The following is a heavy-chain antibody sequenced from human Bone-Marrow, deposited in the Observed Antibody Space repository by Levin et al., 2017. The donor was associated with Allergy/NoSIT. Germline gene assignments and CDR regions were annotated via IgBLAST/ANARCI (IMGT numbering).Heavy chain of an antibody. Sequence: GESLKISCKGSGYSFISYWIAWVRQKPGRGLEWMGIIFPGDSDARYSPSFNGHVIMSADKSLSTADLQWSSLTASDTAMYYCARLTFGPNAALQARTTPLLGYWGQGTLVTVSS. D-gene: IGHD1-7*01. V-gene: IGHV5-51*01. CDR1: GYSFISYW. CDR3: ARLTFGPNAALQARTTPLLGY. CDR2: IFPGDSDA. J-gene: IGHJ4*02.